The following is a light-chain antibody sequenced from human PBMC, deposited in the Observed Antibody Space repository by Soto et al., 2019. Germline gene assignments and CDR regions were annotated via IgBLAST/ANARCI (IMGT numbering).Light chain of an antibody. CDR3: SSYVGNNVGMI. CDR2: EVT. Sequence: QSALTQPPSASGSPGQSVTISCTGTSSDVGGYKFVSWYQQHPGKAPKLVIFEVTRRPLGVPHRFSGSKSGNTASLTVSGLQPEDEADYYCSSYVGNNVGMIFGGGTKLTVL. CDR1: SSDVGGYKF. V-gene: IGLV2-8*01. J-gene: IGLJ2*01.